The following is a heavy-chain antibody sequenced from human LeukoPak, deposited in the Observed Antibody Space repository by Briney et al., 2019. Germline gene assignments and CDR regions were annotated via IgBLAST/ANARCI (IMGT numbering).Heavy chain of an antibody. V-gene: IGHV1-18*01. J-gene: IGHJ4*02. CDR2: ISAYNGNT. Sequence: ASVKVSCKASGYTFTSYGISWVRQAPGQGLEWMGWISAYNGNTNYAQKLQGRVTMTTDTSTSTAYMELRSLRSDDTAVYYCARLGEYYYDSSGYFDYRGQGTLVTVSS. CDR1: GYTFTSYG. D-gene: IGHD3-22*01. CDR3: ARLGEYYYDSSGYFDY.